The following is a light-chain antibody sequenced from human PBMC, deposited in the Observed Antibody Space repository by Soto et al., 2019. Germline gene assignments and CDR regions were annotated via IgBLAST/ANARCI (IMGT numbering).Light chain of an antibody. CDR2: KAS. V-gene: IGKV1-5*03. CDR1: QTINSW. CDR3: QQGSTTPIT. J-gene: IGKJ5*01. Sequence: DIKMTQSPSTLSASVGDRVTITCRASQTINSWLAWYQQKPGKAPKLLIYKASYLQSWVPSTFSGSGSGTEFTLTISSLQPEDFATYYCQQGSTTPITFGLGTRLEI.